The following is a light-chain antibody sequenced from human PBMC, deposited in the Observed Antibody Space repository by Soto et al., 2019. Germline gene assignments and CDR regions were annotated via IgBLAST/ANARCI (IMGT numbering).Light chain of an antibody. J-gene: IGLJ2*01. Sequence: QSALTQPASVSGSPVQSITISCTGTSSDVGGYNYVSWYQQHPGKAPKLMIYEVSNRPSGVSNRFSGSKSGNTASLTISGLQAEDEAEYYCSSYTSSSTVVFGGGTKLTVL. V-gene: IGLV2-14*01. CDR3: SSYTSSSTVV. CDR1: SSDVGGYNY. CDR2: EVS.